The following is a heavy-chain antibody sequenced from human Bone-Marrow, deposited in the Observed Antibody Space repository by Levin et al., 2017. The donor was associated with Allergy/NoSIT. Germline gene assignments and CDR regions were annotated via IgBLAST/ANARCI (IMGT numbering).Heavy chain of an antibody. CDR2: IYWDDDK. J-gene: IGHJ4*02. CDR3: AHIGNYIHGFIGGIDS. V-gene: IGHV2-5*02. Sequence: SGPTLVKPTQTFTLTCSFSGFSLSTSGVSVAWIRQPPGKALEWLALIYWDDDKRYSPFVRSRVTVTKDTSKNQVVLTMTNMDPVDTDTYYCAHIGNYIHGFIGGIDSWGQGTLVTVSS. CDR1: GFSLSTSGVS. D-gene: IGHD1-7*01.